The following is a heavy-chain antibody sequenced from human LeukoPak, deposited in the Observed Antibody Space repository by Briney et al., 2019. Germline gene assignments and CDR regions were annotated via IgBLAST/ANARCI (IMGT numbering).Heavy chain of an antibody. J-gene: IGHJ4*02. D-gene: IGHD6-13*01. CDR1: GFTVSSNY. V-gene: IGHV3-23*01. CDR3: AKGIPGYSSPFDY. Sequence: GGSLRLSCAASGFTVSSNYISWVRQAPGKGLEWVSAISGTGGRTYYADSVKGRFTISKDNSKNTLYLQMNSLRAEDTAVYYCAKGIPGYSSPFDYWGQGTLVTVSS. CDR2: ISGTGGRT.